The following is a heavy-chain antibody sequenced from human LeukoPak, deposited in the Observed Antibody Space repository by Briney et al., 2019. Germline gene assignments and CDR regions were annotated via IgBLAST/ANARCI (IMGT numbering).Heavy chain of an antibody. J-gene: IGHJ3*02. CDR1: GYTFTGYY. CDR2: INPNSGGT. V-gene: IGHV1-2*02. D-gene: IGHD3-16*01. CDR3: ARVGYVGPDAFDI. Sequence: ASVKVSCKASGYTFTGYYMHWVRQAPGQGPEWMGWINPNSGGTNYAQKFQGRVTMTRDTSISIAYMKLSRLRSDDTAVYYCARVGYVGPDAFDIWGQGTMVTVSS.